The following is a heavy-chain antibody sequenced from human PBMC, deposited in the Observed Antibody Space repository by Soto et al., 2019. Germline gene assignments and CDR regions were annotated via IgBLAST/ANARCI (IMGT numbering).Heavy chain of an antibody. CDR3: ARDGDGYPA. V-gene: IGHV3-7*01. CDR2: IKEDGSAK. CDR1: GFTFSRNW. J-gene: IGHJ5*02. Sequence: EVQLVESWGGLVQPGGSLTLSCAASGFTFSRNWMSWVRQAPGKGLEWVANIKEDGSAKYYADAVKGRFTLSRDNVENSLYLQMNSLRAEDTAVYYCARDGDGYPAWGQGTLVTVSS. D-gene: IGHD1-1*01.